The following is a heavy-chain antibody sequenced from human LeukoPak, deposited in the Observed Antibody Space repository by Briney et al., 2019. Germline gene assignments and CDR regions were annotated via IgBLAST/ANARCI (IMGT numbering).Heavy chain of an antibody. CDR1: GFTFDDYA. Sequence: GRSLRLSCAASGFTFDDYAMHWVRQGPGKGLEWVSGINWNGGSTGYADSVKGRFTISRDNAKNSLYLQMNSLRGEDMALYYCAKGHISTGGYYYFDHWGQGTLVTVSS. CDR3: AKGHISTGGYYYFDH. V-gene: IGHV3-9*03. J-gene: IGHJ4*02. CDR2: INWNGGST. D-gene: IGHD1-1*01.